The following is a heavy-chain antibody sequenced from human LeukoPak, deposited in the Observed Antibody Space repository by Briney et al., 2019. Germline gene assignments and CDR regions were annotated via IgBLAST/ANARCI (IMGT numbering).Heavy chain of an antibody. CDR1: GFTFSGYA. V-gene: IGHV3-23*01. CDR2: ISGSGGST. J-gene: IGHJ6*02. Sequence: PGGSLRLSCAASGFTFSGYAMSWVRQAPGKGLEWVSAISGSGGSTYYADSVKGRFTISRDNSKNTLYLQMNSLRAEDTAVYYCAKSSGGKDYYYGMDVWGQGTTVTVSS. D-gene: IGHD6-19*01. CDR3: AKSSGGKDYYYGMDV.